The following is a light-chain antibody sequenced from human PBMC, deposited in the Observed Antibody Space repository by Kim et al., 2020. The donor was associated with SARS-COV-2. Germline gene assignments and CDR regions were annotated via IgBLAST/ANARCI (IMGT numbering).Light chain of an antibody. CDR1: QSISSY. Sequence: DIQMTQSPSSLSASVGDRVTITCRASQSISSYLNWYQQKPGKAPKLLIYAASSLQSGVPSRFSGSGSGTAFTLTISSLQPEDFATYYCHQNYTTPYTFGQGTKLEI. CDR2: AAS. V-gene: IGKV1-39*01. J-gene: IGKJ2*01. CDR3: HQNYTTPYT.